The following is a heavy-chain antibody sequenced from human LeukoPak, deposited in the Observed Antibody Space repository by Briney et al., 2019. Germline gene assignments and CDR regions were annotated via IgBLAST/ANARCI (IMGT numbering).Heavy chain of an antibody. V-gene: IGHV4-31*03. D-gene: IGHD4-17*01. CDR1: GGSISSGGYY. Sequence: SETLSLTCTVSGGSISSGGYYWSWIRQHPGKGLEWIGYIYYSGSTYYNPSLKSRVTISVDTSKNQFSLKLSSVTAADTAVYYCARAYGDYGARFDYWGQGTLVTVSS. CDR2: IYYSGST. CDR3: ARAYGDYGARFDY. J-gene: IGHJ4*02.